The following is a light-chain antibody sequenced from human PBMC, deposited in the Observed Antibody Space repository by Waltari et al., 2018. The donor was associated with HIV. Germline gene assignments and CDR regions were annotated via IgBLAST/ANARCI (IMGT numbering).Light chain of an antibody. J-gene: IGLJ2*01. CDR2: KNN. CDR1: SSNIGGRTY. Sequence: SVLTQSPSASGTPGQRDIISCSGSSSNIGGRTYVTWYQLLPGTAPKLLIYKNNQRPSGVPDRFSGSKSGTSASLAISGLRSEDEADYYCAAWDDSLNGVVFGGGTKLTVL. CDR3: AAWDDSLNGVV. V-gene: IGLV1-47*01.